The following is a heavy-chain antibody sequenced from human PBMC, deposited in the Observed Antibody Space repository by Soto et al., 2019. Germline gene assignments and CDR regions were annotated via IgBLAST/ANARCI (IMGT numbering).Heavy chain of an antibody. CDR3: ARDPYSNYSDY. Sequence: PSETLSLTCTVSGGSISSYYWSWIRQPPGKGLEWIGYIYYSGSTNYNPSLKSRVTISVDTSKNQFSLKLSSVTAADTAVYYCARDPYSNYSDYWGQGTLVTVSS. CDR2: IYYSGST. J-gene: IGHJ4*02. D-gene: IGHD4-4*01. V-gene: IGHV4-59*01. CDR1: GGSISSYY.